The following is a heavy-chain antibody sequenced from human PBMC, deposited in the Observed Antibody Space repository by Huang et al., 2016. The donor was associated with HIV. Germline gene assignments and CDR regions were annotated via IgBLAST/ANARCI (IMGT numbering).Heavy chain of an antibody. J-gene: IGHJ2*01. CDR2: IYYSGGT. CDR3: ARVARGPNWYFDL. D-gene: IGHD2-15*01. Sequence: QVQLQESGPGLVKPSETLSLTCTVSGGSISSHHYSWIRQPPGKGLEWIGIIYYSGGTNYFPSLKSRATISLDTSKNHFSLRLRSVTAADTAVYYCARVARGPNWYFDLWGRGTLVTVSS. V-gene: IGHV4-59*11. CDR1: GGSISSHH.